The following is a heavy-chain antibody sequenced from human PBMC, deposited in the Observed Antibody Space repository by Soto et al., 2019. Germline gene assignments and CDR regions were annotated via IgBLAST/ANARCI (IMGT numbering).Heavy chain of an antibody. D-gene: IGHD6-19*01. Sequence: QVQLVESGGGVVQPGRSLRLSCAASGFNFSSYVMHWVRQAPGKGLEWVAVIWYDGGNKYYADSVKGRFTISRDNSKNTLSLQRNSLRAEDTVVYYCAREGQWLPPDGLRSSYYLDYWGQGTLVTFSS. V-gene: IGHV3-33*01. CDR1: GFNFSSYV. CDR3: AREGQWLPPDGLRSSYYLDY. CDR2: IWYDGGNK. J-gene: IGHJ4*02.